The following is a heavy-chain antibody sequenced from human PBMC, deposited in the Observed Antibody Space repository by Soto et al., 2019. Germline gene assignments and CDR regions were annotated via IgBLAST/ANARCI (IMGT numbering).Heavy chain of an antibody. D-gene: IGHD6-6*01. CDR2: ISQSGNT. J-gene: IGHJ4*02. CDR3: ARAPKVSGSSQTRPDF. CDR1: SGSFSGYY. V-gene: IGHV4-34*01. Sequence: SETLSLTCSIYSGSFSGYYWSWIRQPPGKGLEWIGEISQSGNTNYSPSLKSRVSIPIDTSKKQFSLNLASVSAADTAVYYCARAPKVSGSSQTRPDFWGQGTLVTGSS.